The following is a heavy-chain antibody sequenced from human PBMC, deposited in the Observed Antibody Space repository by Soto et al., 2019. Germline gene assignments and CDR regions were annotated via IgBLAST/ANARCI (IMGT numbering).Heavy chain of an antibody. V-gene: IGHV4-31*03. J-gene: IGHJ6*02. CDR1: GGSISSDDYY. CDR3: ARLIYYYDSSGYLYPGPYYYGMDV. D-gene: IGHD3-22*01. Sequence: SETLSLTCTASGGSISSDDYYWTWIRQHPGKGLEWIGYIDYSGSTYHNPSLKSRVTISVDTSKNQFSLKLTSVTAADTAVYYCARLIYYYDSSGYLYPGPYYYGMDVSGQGTTVTVSS. CDR2: IDYSGST.